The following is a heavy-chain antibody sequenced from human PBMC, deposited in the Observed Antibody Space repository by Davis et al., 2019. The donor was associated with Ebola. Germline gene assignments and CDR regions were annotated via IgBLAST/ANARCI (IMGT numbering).Heavy chain of an antibody. CDR2: IRSKANSYAT. V-gene: IGHV3-73*01. Sequence: PGGSLRLSCAASGFTFSGSAMHWVRQASGKGLEWVGRIRSKANSYATAYAASVKGRFTISRDDSKNTLYLQMNSLRAEDTAVYYCARGAEYSSGATDYWGQGTLVTVSS. CDR1: GFTFSGSA. D-gene: IGHD6-25*01. CDR3: ARGAEYSSGATDY. J-gene: IGHJ4*02.